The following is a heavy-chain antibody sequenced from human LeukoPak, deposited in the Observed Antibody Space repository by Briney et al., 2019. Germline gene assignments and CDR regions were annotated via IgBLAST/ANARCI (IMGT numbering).Heavy chain of an antibody. V-gene: IGHV4-34*01. CDR3: ARVEGRYCSSTSCYPYYFDY. D-gene: IGHD2-2*01. Sequence: PSETLSLTCAVYGGSFSGYYWSWIRQPPGKGLEWIGEINHSGSTNYSPSLKSRVTISVDTSKNQFSLELSSVTAADTAVYYCARVEGRYCSSTSCYPYYFDYWGQGTLVTVSS. CDR1: GGSFSGYY. J-gene: IGHJ4*02. CDR2: INHSGST.